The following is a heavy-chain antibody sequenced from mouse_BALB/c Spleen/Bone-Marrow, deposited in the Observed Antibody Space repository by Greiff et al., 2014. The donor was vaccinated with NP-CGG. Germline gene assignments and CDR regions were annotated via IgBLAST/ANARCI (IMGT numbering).Heavy chain of an antibody. CDR3: ARYYYGSSYFAY. CDR1: GFNIKDTY. D-gene: IGHD1-1*01. Sequence: VQLQQSGAELMKPGASVKLSCTASGFNIKDTYMHWVKQRPEQGLEWIGRIDPANGNTKYDPKFQGKATITADTSSNTAYLQLSSLTSEDTAVYYCARYYYGSSYFAYWGQGTLVTVSA. CDR2: IDPANGNT. J-gene: IGHJ3*01. V-gene: IGHV14-3*02.